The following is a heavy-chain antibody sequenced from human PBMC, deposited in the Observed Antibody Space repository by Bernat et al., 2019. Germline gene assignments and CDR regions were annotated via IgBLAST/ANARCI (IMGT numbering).Heavy chain of an antibody. D-gene: IGHD1-26*01. CDR1: GFTFSDYP. Sequence: EVHLVESGGGLVKPGGSLRLSCAASGFTFSDYPMNCVRQTPGKGLEWISHIRSNSDYISYGDSVKGRFTISRDNGKNSLYLQMNSLRAEDTAVYYCVRDDMWAFDYWGQGTLVTVSS. V-gene: IGHV3-21*05. CDR2: IRSNSDYI. J-gene: IGHJ4*02. CDR3: VRDDMWAFDY.